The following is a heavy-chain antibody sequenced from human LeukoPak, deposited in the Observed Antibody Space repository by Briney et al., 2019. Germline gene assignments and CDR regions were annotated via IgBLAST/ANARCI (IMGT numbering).Heavy chain of an antibody. CDR3: AKVYSSGWYWVDY. CDR2: ISGSGGST. D-gene: IGHD6-19*01. V-gene: IGHV3-23*01. Sequence: GGSLRLSCAASGFTLSSYVMSWVRQAPGKGLEWVSGISGSGGSTNHADSVKGRFTISRDNSKNTLYLQMNSLRAEDTAEYYCAKVYSSGWYWVDYWGQGTLVTVSS. J-gene: IGHJ4*02. CDR1: GFTLSSYV.